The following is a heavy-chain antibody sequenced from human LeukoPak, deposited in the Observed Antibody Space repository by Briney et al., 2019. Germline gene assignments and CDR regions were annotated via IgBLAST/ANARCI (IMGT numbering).Heavy chain of an antibody. V-gene: IGHV4-34*01. Sequence: SETLSLTCAVYGGSFSGYYWSWIRQPPGKGLEWIGSIYYSGSTYYNPSLKSRVTISVDTSKNQFSLKLSSVTAADTAVYYCARGEDNDYVWGSPAWFDPWGQGTLVTVSS. CDR2: IYYSGST. CDR3: ARGEDNDYVWGSPAWFDP. J-gene: IGHJ5*02. D-gene: IGHD3-16*01. CDR1: GGSFSGYY.